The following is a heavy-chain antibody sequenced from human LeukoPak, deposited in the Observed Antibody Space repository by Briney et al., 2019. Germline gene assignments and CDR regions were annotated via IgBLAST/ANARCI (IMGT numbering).Heavy chain of an antibody. V-gene: IGHV3-30*18. CDR3: AKDMGGGWFGGIDY. Sequence: PGGSLRLSCAASGITFSNYGMHWVRQTPGKGLQWVAVISYDGSNKFYADSVKGRLTISRDNSKNTLYLQMNSLRAEDTAVYYCAKDMGGGWFGGIDYWGQGTLVTVSS. J-gene: IGHJ4*02. CDR2: ISYDGSNK. CDR1: GITFSNYG. D-gene: IGHD6-19*01.